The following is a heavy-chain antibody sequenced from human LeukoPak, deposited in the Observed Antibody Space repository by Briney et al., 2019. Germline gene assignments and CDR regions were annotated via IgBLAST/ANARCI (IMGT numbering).Heavy chain of an antibody. D-gene: IGHD5-18*01. J-gene: IGHJ4*02. CDR3: AKDTQMLQLWAFDY. Sequence: GGSLRLSCAASGFTFDDYAMHWVRQAPGKGLEWVSGISWNSGRIGYADSVKGRFTISRDNAKNSLYLQMNSLRAEDTALYYYAKDTQMLQLWAFDYWGQGTLVTVSS. V-gene: IGHV3-9*01. CDR1: GFTFDDYA. CDR2: ISWNSGRI.